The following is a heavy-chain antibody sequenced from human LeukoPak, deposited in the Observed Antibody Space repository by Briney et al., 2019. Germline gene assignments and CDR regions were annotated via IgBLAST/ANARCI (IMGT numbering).Heavy chain of an antibody. CDR2: IYSGGST. CDR1: GFTVSSNY. Sequence: IQTGGSLRLSCAASGFTVSSNYMSWVRQAPGKGLEWVSVIYSGGSTYYADSVKGRFTISRDNSKNTLYLQMNSLRAEDTAVYYCARVDYGDYWYFDYWGQGTLVTVSS. J-gene: IGHJ4*02. V-gene: IGHV3-53*01. CDR3: ARVDYGDYWYFDY. D-gene: IGHD4-17*01.